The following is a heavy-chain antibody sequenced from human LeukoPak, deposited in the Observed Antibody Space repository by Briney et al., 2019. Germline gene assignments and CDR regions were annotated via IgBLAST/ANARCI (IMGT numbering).Heavy chain of an antibody. CDR2: ISVYNGNT. CDR3: ARVDSAQWLVGFNFDY. V-gene: IGHV1-18*01. CDR1: GYTYNHFG. D-gene: IGHD6-19*01. Sequence: ASVKVSCMASGYTYNHFGFHQLRPPPGQGLEWMGLISVYNGNTKYAQKFQGRVNMTTDTSTSTAYMEVRSLRSDDTAVYYCARVDSAQWLVGFNFDYWGQGTLVTVSS. J-gene: IGHJ4*02.